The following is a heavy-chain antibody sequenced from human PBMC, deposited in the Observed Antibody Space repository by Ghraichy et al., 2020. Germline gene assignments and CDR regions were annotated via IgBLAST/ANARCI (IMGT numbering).Heavy chain of an antibody. CDR2: ISYDGSNK. D-gene: IGHD6-19*01. V-gene: IGHV3-30*04. Sequence: GVLRLSCAASGFTFSSYAMHWVRQAPGKGLEWVAVISYDGSNKYYADSVKGRFTISRDNSKNTLYLQMNSLRAEDTAVYYCARRQWLVPGYWYFDLWGRGTLVTVSS. J-gene: IGHJ2*01. CDR1: GFTFSSYA. CDR3: ARRQWLVPGYWYFDL.